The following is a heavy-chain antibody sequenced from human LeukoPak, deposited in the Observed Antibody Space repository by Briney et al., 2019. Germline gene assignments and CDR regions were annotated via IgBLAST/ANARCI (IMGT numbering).Heavy chain of an antibody. CDR2: INPYSGGT. D-gene: IGHD3-22*01. Sequence: ASVKVSCKASGYTFTAYFVHWVRQAPGQGLEWMGWINPYSGGTNYAQKFQGRVTMTRDTSISTAYMELSRLRSGDTAVYYCARDAKITMREGDFDYWGQGTLVTVFS. V-gene: IGHV1-2*02. CDR3: ARDAKITMREGDFDY. J-gene: IGHJ4*02. CDR1: GYTFTAYF.